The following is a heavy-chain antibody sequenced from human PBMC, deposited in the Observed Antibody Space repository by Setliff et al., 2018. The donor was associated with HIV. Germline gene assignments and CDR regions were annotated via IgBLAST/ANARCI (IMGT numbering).Heavy chain of an antibody. CDR1: GYSFTNYA. V-gene: IGHV1-3*01. CDR3: VRGSCSGCYLSDY. Sequence: VKVSCKASGYSFTNYAMHWVRQAPGQRLEWMGWINAGDDNTRYSEKFQGRVTITRDTSANTAYMELSSLRSEDTAVYYCVRGSCSGCYLSDYWGLGTLVTVSS. J-gene: IGHJ4*02. CDR2: INAGDDNT. D-gene: IGHD6-19*01.